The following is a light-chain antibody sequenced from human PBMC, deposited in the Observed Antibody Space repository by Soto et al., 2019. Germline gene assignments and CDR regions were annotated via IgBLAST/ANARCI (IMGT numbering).Light chain of an antibody. J-gene: IGKJ2*01. Sequence: ESVLTQSPGTLSLSPEERATLSCRASQSVTSSYLAWYQQKPGQPPRLLIYGASSRATGIPDRFRGSGSGTDFTLTISRLEPEDFAVYYCQQSGNPPRYTFGQGTKLEIK. CDR1: QSVTSSY. CDR2: GAS. V-gene: IGKV3-20*01. CDR3: QQSGNPPRYT.